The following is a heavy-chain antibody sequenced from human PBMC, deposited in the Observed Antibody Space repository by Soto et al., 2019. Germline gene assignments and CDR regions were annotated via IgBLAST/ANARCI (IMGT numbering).Heavy chain of an antibody. V-gene: IGHV3-23*01. D-gene: IGHD4-17*01. Sequence: HPGGSLRLSCAASGFTFSSYAMSWVRQAPGKGLEWVSAISGSGGSAYYADSVKGRFTISRDNSKNTLYLQMNSLRAEDTAVYYCAKFLHDYGDYEGNAFDIWGQGTMVTVSS. J-gene: IGHJ3*02. CDR2: ISGSGGSA. CDR1: GFTFSSYA. CDR3: AKFLHDYGDYEGNAFDI.